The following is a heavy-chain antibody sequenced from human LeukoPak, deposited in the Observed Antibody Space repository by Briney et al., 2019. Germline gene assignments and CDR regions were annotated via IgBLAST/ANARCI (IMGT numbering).Heavy chain of an antibody. J-gene: IGHJ4*02. V-gene: IGHV3-53*01. CDR1: GFTVSSNY. Sequence: GGSLRLSCAASGFTVSSNYMSWVRQAPGKGLEWVSVIYSGGSTYYADSVKGRFTISRDNSKNTLYLQMNSLGAEDTAVYYCARGYYYDSSGFDYWGQGTLVTVSS. CDR3: ARGYYYDSSGFDY. D-gene: IGHD3-22*01. CDR2: IYSGGST.